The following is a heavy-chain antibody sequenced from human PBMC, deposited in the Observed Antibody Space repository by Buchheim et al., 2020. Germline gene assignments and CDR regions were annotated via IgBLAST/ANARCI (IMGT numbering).Heavy chain of an antibody. J-gene: IGHJ4*02. CDR3: AKDRLRWWELLKDAMSPFDY. Sequence: EVQLLESGGGLVQPGGSLRLSCAASGFTFSSYAMSWVRQAPGKGLEWVSAISGSGGSTYYADSVKGRFTISRDNSKNTLYLQMNSLRAEDTAVYYCAKDRLRWWELLKDAMSPFDYWGQGTL. CDR1: GFTFSSYA. V-gene: IGHV3-23*01. D-gene: IGHD1-26*01. CDR2: ISGSGGST.